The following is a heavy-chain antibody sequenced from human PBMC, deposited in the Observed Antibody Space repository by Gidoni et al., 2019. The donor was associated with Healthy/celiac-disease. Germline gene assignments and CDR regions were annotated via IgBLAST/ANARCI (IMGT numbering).Heavy chain of an antibody. D-gene: IGHD6-13*01. CDR3: ARAFIAAADKD. V-gene: IGHV3-21*01. Sequence: EVQLVESGGGLAKPGGSLRPSCAASGFTFSSYSMNWVRQAPGKGLEWVSSSSSSSSYIYYADSVKGRFTIASDNAKNSLYLQMNSLRAGDTAVYYCARAFIAAADKDWGQGTLVTVSS. J-gene: IGHJ4*02. CDR2: SSSSSSYI. CDR1: GFTFSSYS.